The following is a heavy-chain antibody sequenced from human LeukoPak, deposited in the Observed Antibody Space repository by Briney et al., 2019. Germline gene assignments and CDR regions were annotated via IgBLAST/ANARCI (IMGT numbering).Heavy chain of an antibody. CDR3: ARSGSYAPVDY. CDR2: MYPSGST. D-gene: IGHD1-26*01. V-gene: IGHV4-4*07. Sequence: PSETLSLTCTASGGSISSYYWSWIRQPAGKGLEWIGRMYPSGSTNYNPSLKSRVTMSVDTSKNQFSLKLNSVTAADTAVYYCARSGSYAPVDYWGQGTLVTVSS. CDR1: GGSISSYY. J-gene: IGHJ4*02.